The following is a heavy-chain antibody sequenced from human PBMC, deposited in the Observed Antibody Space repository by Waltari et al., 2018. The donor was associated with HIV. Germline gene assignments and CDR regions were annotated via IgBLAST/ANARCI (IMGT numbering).Heavy chain of an antibody. J-gene: IGHJ4*02. D-gene: IGHD5-12*01. CDR1: GCSLSSSSYY. CDR3: ASHNVEMATFDY. V-gene: IGHV4-39*01. CDR2: IYYSGST. Sequence: QLQLQESGPGLVKPSETLSLTCTVSGCSLSSSSYYWGWIRQPPGTGLEWIGSIYYSGSTYYNPSLKSRVTISVDTSKNQFSLKLSSVTAADTAVYYCASHNVEMATFDYWGQGTLVTVSS.